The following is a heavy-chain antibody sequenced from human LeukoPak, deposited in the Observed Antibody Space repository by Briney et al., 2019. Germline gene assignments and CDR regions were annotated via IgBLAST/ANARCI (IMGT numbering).Heavy chain of an antibody. Sequence: SETLSLTCAVYGGSFSGYYWSWIRQPPGKGLEWIGEINHSGSTNYNPSLKSRVTISVDTSKNQFSLKLSSVTAADTAVYYCARVVVNAFDIWGQRTMVTVSS. CDR3: ARVVVNAFDI. D-gene: IGHD3-22*01. J-gene: IGHJ3*02. CDR1: GGSFSGYY. V-gene: IGHV4-34*01. CDR2: INHSGST.